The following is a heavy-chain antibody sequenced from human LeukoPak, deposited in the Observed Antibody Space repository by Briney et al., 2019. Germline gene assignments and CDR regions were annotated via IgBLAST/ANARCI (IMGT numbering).Heavy chain of an antibody. Sequence: PGGSLRLSCAASGFTFSSYAMHWVRQAPGKGLEYVSAISSNGGSTYYANSVKGRFTISRDNSKNTLYLQMGSLRAEDMAVYYCARAYYSGGSCYPYFDYWGQGTLVTVSS. CDR2: ISSNGGST. D-gene: IGHD2-15*01. J-gene: IGHJ4*02. V-gene: IGHV3-64*01. CDR3: ARAYYSGGSCYPYFDY. CDR1: GFTFSSYA.